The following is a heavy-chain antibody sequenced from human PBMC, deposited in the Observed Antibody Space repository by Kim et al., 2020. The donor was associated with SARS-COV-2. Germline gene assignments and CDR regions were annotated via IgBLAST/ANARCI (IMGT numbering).Heavy chain of an antibody. CDR2: ISYDGSNK. CDR1: GFTFSSYG. CDR3: AKEDGESYSSGWYYYYHG. Sequence: GGSLRLSCAASGFTFSSYGMHWVRQAPGKGLEWVAVISYDGSNKYYADSVKGRFTISRDNSKNTLYLQMNSLRAEDTAVYYCAKEDGESYSSGWYYYYHG. V-gene: IGHV3-30*18. J-gene: IGHJ6*01. D-gene: IGHD6-19*01.